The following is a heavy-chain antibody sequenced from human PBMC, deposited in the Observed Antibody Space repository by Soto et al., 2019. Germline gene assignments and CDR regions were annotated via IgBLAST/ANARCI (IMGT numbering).Heavy chain of an antibody. CDR3: ARDFKYDILTSHYGMDV. CDR1: GFTFSTYS. D-gene: IGHD3-9*01. V-gene: IGHV3-21*01. J-gene: IGHJ6*02. CDR2: ISTTSTYI. Sequence: EVHLVESGGGLVKPGGSLRLSCAASGFTFSTYSMHWVRQAPGKGLEWVSSISTTSTYIYYADSVKGRFTISRDNAKNPLFLQMNSLRAEDTAVYYCARDFKYDILTSHYGMDVWGQGTTVTVSS.